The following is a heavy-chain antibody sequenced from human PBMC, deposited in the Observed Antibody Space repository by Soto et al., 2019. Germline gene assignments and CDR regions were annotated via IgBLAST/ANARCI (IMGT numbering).Heavy chain of an antibody. V-gene: IGHV1-69*08. CDR3: AREDRDRETGLVPAAIDGMDV. CDR1: GGTFSRYS. Sequence: QVQLVQSGAEVKKPGSSVKVSCKASGGTFSRYSITWVRQAPGHGLEWIGRIIPIFGIASYAQKFQGRVTITADESTSTADMELSSLRSDDTALYYCAREDRDRETGLVPAAIDGMDVWGQGTTVTVSS. J-gene: IGHJ6*02. D-gene: IGHD2-2*01. CDR2: IIPIFGIA.